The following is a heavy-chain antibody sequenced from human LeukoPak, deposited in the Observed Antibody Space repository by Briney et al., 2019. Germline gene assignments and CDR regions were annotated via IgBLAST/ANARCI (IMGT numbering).Heavy chain of an antibody. D-gene: IGHD3-10*01. V-gene: IGHV3-49*04. CDR2: IRSKVFGGTT. Sequence: GGSLRLSCTASGFTFGDYGMIWVRQAPGKGLEWVGFIRSKVFGGTTEYAASVKGRFTISRDDSKSIAYLQMNSLKTEDTAVYYCSGSFGELTFFDYWGQGTLVTVSS. CDR1: GFTFGDYG. J-gene: IGHJ4*02. CDR3: SGSFGELTFFDY.